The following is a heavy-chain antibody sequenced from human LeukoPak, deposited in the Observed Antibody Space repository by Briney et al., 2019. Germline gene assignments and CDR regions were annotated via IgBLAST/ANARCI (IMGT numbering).Heavy chain of an antibody. D-gene: IGHD3-10*01. Sequence: GESLKISCKGSGYSFTSYWIGWVRQMPGKGLEWMGIIYPGDSDTRYSPSFQGQVTISADKSISTAYLQRSSLKASDTAMYYCARQGRYYYGSGSYHTFDYWGQGTLVTVSS. CDR3: ARQGRYYYGSGSYHTFDY. CDR2: IYPGDSDT. V-gene: IGHV5-51*01. J-gene: IGHJ4*02. CDR1: GYSFTSYW.